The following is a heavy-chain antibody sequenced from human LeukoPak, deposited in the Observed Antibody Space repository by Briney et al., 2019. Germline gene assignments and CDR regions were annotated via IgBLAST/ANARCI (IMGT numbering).Heavy chain of an antibody. J-gene: IGHJ2*01. CDR3: ARSNPQSHYDILTGYCESYWYFDL. CDR1: GGSISSYY. Sequence: SETLSLTCTVSGGSISSYYWSWIRQPPGKGLEWIGYIYYSGSTNYNPSLKSRVTISVHTSKNQFSLKLSSVTAADTAVYYCARSNPQSHYDILTGYCESYWYFDLWGRGTLVTVSS. D-gene: IGHD3-9*01. V-gene: IGHV4-59*01. CDR2: IYYSGST.